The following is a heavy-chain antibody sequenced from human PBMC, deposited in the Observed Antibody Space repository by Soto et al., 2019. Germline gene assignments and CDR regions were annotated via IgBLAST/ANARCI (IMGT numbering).Heavy chain of an antibody. J-gene: IGHJ4*02. CDR2: ISGSGDST. Sequence: EVQVLESGGGLVQPGGSLRLSCVASGFTFSSYAMSWVRQAPGKGLEWVSTISGSGDSTFYGDSVKGRFTNSRDKSKNTLYLQMSSLRAEDTARYYCASCSRSWEFDDWGQGSLVTVSS. V-gene: IGHV3-23*01. CDR3: ASCSRSWEFDD. D-gene: IGHD6-13*01. CDR1: GFTFSSYA.